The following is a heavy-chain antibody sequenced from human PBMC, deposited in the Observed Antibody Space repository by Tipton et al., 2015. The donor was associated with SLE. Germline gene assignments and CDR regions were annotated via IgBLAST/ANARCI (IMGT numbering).Heavy chain of an antibody. D-gene: IGHD6-19*01. CDR1: SGSISTSSYF. Sequence: TLSLTCTVSSGSISTSSYFWGWIRQPAGKGLEWIGRLYATGSTYYNPSLKSRVTLSIDTSKNQFSLELTSLTAADTAVYYCARLSSGWPDYFDYWGQGTLVTVSS. CDR3: ARLSSGWPDYFDY. V-gene: IGHV4-61*02. CDR2: LYATGST. J-gene: IGHJ4*02.